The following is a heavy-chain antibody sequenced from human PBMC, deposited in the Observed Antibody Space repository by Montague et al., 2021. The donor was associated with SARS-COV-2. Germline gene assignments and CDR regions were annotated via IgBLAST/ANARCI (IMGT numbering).Heavy chain of an antibody. J-gene: IGHJ4*02. CDR2: MSHDGNFE. V-gene: IGHV3-33*01. CDR3: AVQPRDSSAWHPFDY. Sequence: SLRLSCAASGFTFSTYAIHWVRQAPGKGLEWVAIMSHDGNFEQYADSVKGRFTISRDSSKDTLHLQMNSLTAEDTAVYYCAVQPRDSSAWHPFDYWGQGTLAIVS. CDR1: GFTFSTYA. D-gene: IGHD6-19*01.